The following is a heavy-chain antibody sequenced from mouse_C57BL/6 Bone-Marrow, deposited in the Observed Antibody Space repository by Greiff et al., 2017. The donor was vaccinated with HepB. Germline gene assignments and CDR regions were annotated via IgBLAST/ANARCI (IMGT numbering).Heavy chain of an antibody. CDR2: IDPEDGET. CDR3: ARSGMITTVVATKYFDY. V-gene: IGHV14-2*01. Sequence: EVQVQQSGAELVKPGASVKLSCTASGFNIKDYYMPWVKQRTEQGLEWIGRIDPEDGETKYAPKFQGKATITADTSSNTAYLQLSSLTSEDTAVYYCARSGMITTVVATKYFDYWGQGTTLTVSS. J-gene: IGHJ2*01. CDR1: GFNIKDYY. D-gene: IGHD1-1*01.